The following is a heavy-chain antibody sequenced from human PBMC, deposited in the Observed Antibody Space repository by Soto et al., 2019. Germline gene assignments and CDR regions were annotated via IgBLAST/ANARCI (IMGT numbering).Heavy chain of an antibody. Sequence: SVKLSWKASGYTFTSCGISWVRQAPGQGLEWMGWISAYNGNTNYAQKLQGRVTMTTDTSTSTAYMELRSLRSDDTAVYYCARAPGIAAAKDYWGQGTLVTVSS. J-gene: IGHJ4*02. V-gene: IGHV1-18*01. CDR2: ISAYNGNT. D-gene: IGHD6-13*01. CDR3: ARAPGIAAAKDY. CDR1: GYTFTSCG.